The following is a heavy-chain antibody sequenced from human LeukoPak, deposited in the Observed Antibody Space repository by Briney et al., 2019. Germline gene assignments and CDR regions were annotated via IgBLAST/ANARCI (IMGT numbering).Heavy chain of an antibody. V-gene: IGHV3-23*01. CDR3: ARDPPYYDSSGGWFDP. D-gene: IGHD3-22*01. CDR2: ISGRGDST. CDR1: GFTFSSYA. Sequence: GGSLIPSCAASGFTFSSYAMSWVRQAPGKGLEWVSTISGRGDSTYYADSVKGRFTISRDNSKNTLYLQMNSLRAEDTAVYYCARDPPYYDSSGGWFDPWGQGTLVTVSS. J-gene: IGHJ5*02.